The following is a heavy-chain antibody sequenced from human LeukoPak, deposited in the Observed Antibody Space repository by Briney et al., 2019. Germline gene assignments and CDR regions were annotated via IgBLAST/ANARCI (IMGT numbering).Heavy chain of an antibody. CDR3: TTLPGYSYGYLQDY. CDR2: IKATPDGGTT. Sequence: GGSLSLSCAASGFTFSKAWMSWVRHPPGKGLEWVGHIKATPDGGTTEYGAPVKGRFTISRDDSKNTLYLQMNSLKSEDTAVYFCTTLPGYSYGYLQDYWGQGTLVTVSS. CDR1: GFTFSKAW. J-gene: IGHJ4*02. D-gene: IGHD5-18*01. V-gene: IGHV3-15*01.